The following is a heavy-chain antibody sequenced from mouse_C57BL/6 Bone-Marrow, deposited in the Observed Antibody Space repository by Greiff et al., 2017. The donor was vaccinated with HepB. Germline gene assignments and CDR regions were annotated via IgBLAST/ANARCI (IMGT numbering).Heavy chain of an antibody. D-gene: IGHD1-1*01. CDR3: ARPIYYYGSSDDYYAMDY. Sequence: DVMLVESGGGLVKPGGSLKLSCAASGFTFSDYGMHWVRQAPEKGLEWVAYISSGSSTIYYADTVKGRFTISRDNAKNTLFLQMTSLRSEDTAMYYCARPIYYYGSSDDYYAMDYWGQGTSVTVSS. CDR1: GFTFSDYG. CDR2: ISSGSSTI. J-gene: IGHJ4*01. V-gene: IGHV5-17*01.